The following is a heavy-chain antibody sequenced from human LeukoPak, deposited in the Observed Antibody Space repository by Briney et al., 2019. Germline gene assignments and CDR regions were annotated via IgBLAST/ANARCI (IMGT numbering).Heavy chain of an antibody. Sequence: GGSPRLSCAASGFTFSSSETNWMRQAPGKGLEWLSSISGSSTSIYYADSVKGRFTISRDNVKNLLYLQMNSLRDEDTAVYYCDYHGNWGQGTLVTVSS. J-gene: IGHJ4*02. V-gene: IGHV3-48*02. CDR1: GFTFSSSE. D-gene: IGHD3-10*01. CDR2: ISGSSTSI. CDR3: DYHGN.